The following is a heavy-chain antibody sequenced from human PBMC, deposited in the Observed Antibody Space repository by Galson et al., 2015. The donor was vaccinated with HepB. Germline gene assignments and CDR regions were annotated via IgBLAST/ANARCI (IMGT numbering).Heavy chain of an antibody. J-gene: IGHJ1*01. CDR1: GFSLSTSGVG. Sequence: PPLVNPAQTLTLPSTSFGFSLSTSGVGVGWIRQPPGTALEWLATIYWGDDKGYRPSLKSRITITKDISKNQVVLTMTNMDPVDTATDYCAQSGAAAGAEYFQHWGQGTLVTVSS. V-gene: IGHV2-5*02. CDR3: AQSGAAAGAEYFQH. D-gene: IGHD6-13*01. CDR2: IYWGDDK.